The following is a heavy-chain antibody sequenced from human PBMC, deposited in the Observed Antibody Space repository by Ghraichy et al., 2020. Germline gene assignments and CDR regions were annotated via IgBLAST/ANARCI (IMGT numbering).Heavy chain of an antibody. CDR1: GFTFTSST. J-gene: IGHJ3*02. CDR2: IVVGSGNT. CDR3: AAEQWGSGSFYDAFDI. Sequence: SVKVSCTASGFTFTSSTMQWVRQARGQRLEWIGWIVVGSGNTNYAQKFQERVTITRDMSTSTAYMELSSLRSEDTAVYYCAAEQWGSGSFYDAFDIWGQGTMVTVSS. D-gene: IGHD1-26*01. V-gene: IGHV1-58*02.